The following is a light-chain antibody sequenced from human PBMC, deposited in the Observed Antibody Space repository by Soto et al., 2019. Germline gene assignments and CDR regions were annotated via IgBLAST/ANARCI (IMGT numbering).Light chain of an antibody. Sequence: QSALTQPPSASGSPGQSVTISCTGTSGDVGGYNYVSWYQQHPGKAPKLMIFEVSERPSGVPDRFSASKSGNTASLTVSGIQAVAEADYYCSSYAGSNNYVFGTGTKLTVL. CDR1: SGDVGGYNY. V-gene: IGLV2-8*01. CDR3: SSYAGSNNYV. CDR2: EVS. J-gene: IGLJ1*01.